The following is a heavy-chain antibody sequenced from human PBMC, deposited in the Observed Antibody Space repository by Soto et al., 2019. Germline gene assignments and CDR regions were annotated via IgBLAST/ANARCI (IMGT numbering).Heavy chain of an antibody. D-gene: IGHD3-22*01. J-gene: IGHJ4*02. Sequence: ASVKVSCKASGYTFTGYYIHWVRQARGQGLEWMGWINPNSGGTNYAQKFQGWVTMTRDTSISTAYMELSRLRSDGTAVYYCARVPRQNYYDSSGLTGPGTYYFDYWGQGTLVTVSS. CDR3: ARVPRQNYYDSSGLTGPGTYYFDY. CDR1: GYTFTGYY. CDR2: INPNSGGT. V-gene: IGHV1-2*04.